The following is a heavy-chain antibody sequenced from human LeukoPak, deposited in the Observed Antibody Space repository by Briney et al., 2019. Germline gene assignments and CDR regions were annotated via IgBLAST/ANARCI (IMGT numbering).Heavy chain of an antibody. CDR2: IYDSGNT. J-gene: IGHJ4*02. V-gene: IGHV4-39*01. D-gene: IGHD5-24*01. CDR3: ATRRDGYTYFDY. CDR1: GGSISSSNYC. Sequence: SETLSLTCTVSGGSISSSNYCWGWIRQPPGKGLEWIGNIYDSGNTYYIPSLKSRLTMSVDTSKNQFSLKLSSVTAAGTAVYYCATRRDGYTYFDYWGQGTLVTVSS.